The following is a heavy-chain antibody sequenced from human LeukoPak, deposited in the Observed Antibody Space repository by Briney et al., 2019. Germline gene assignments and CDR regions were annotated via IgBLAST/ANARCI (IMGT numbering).Heavy chain of an antibody. D-gene: IGHD3-10*01. Sequence: ASVKFSCKASGYTFTGYYIHWVRQAPGQGLEWMGRINPNSGDTNYAQKFQGRVTMTRDTSISTAYMELSNLSSDDTAVYYCARDPYVSGSYGWLDPWGQGTPVTVSS. J-gene: IGHJ5*02. CDR3: ARDPYVSGSYGWLDP. CDR1: GYTFTGYY. CDR2: INPNSGDT. V-gene: IGHV1-2*06.